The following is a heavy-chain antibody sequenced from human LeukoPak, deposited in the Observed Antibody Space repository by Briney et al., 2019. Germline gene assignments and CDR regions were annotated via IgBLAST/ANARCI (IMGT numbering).Heavy chain of an antibody. D-gene: IGHD1-26*01. CDR3: ARDLSLGIFWERRNWFDP. Sequence: ASVKVSCKASGYTFNSYGISWVRQAPGQGLECMGWINPNSGGTNYAQKFQGRVTMTRGTSISTAYMELSRLRSDDTAVYYCARDLSLGIFWERRNWFDPWGQGTLVTVSS. J-gene: IGHJ5*02. CDR1: GYTFNSYG. CDR2: INPNSGGT. V-gene: IGHV1-2*02.